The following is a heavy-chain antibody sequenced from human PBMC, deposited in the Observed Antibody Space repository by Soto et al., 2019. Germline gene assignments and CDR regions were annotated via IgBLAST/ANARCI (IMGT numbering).Heavy chain of an antibody. D-gene: IGHD4-17*01. V-gene: IGHV3-7*01. J-gene: IGHJ6*03. CDR1: GFTFSSYW. Sequence: GGSLRLSCAASGFTFSSYWMSWVRQAPGKGLEWVANIKQDGSEKYYVDSVKGRFTISRDNAKNSLYLQMNSLRAEDTAVYYCARDWGYGDYSGRGYYMDVWGKGTTVTVSS. CDR3: ARDWGYGDYSGRGYYMDV. CDR2: IKQDGSEK.